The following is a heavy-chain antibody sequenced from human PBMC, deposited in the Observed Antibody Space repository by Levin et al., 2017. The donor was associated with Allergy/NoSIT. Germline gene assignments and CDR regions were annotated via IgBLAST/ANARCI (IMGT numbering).Heavy chain of an antibody. Sequence: HPGGSLRLSCAASGFTFSSYSMNWVRQAPGKGLEWVSYISSSSSTIYYADSVKGRFTISRDNAKNSLYLQMNSLRDEDTAVYYCARERYCGGDCLIDYWGQGTLVTVSS. J-gene: IGHJ4*02. V-gene: IGHV3-48*02. CDR1: GFTFSSYS. CDR3: ARERYCGGDCLIDY. D-gene: IGHD2-21*01. CDR2: ISSSSSTI.